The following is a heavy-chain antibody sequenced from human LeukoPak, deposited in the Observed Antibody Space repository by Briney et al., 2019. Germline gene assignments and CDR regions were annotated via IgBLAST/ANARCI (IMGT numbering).Heavy chain of an antibody. D-gene: IGHD6-13*01. J-gene: IGHJ5*02. CDR1: GFTFSSYA. CDR3: AGPLAAAGTVDWFDP. CDR2: ISGSGGST. Sequence: QPGGSLRLSCAASGFTFSSYAMSWVRQAPGKGLEWVSAISGSGGSTYYADSVKGRFTISRDNSKNTLYLQMTSLRAEDTAVYYCAGPLAAAGTVDWFDPWGQGTLVTVSS. V-gene: IGHV3-23*01.